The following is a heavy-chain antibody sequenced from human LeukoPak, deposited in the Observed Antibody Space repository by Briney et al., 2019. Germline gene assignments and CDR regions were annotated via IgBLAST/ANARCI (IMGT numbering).Heavy chain of an antibody. V-gene: IGHV7-4-1*02. CDR2: INTNTGNP. CDR1: GYTFTNYA. Sequence: GATVKISCKASGYTFTNYAMNWVRQAPGQGLEWMGWINTNTGNPMYAQGFTGRFVFSLDTSVSTAYLQISSLKAEDTAVYYCATYYDSSGYYYTFDYWGQGTLVTVSS. J-gene: IGHJ4*02. CDR3: ATYYDSSGYYYTFDY. D-gene: IGHD3-22*01.